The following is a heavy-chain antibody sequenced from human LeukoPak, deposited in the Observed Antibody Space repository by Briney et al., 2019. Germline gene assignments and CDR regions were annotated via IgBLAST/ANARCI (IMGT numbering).Heavy chain of an antibody. Sequence: SETLSLTCTVSGGSISSSSYYWGWIRQPPGKGLEWIGSIYYSGSTNYNPSLRSRVTISVDTSKNQFSLKLSCLTAADTAVYYCARGHHYVWGSSIWGQGTMVTVSS. D-gene: IGHD3-16*01. J-gene: IGHJ3*02. CDR2: IYYSGST. CDR1: GGSISSSSYY. V-gene: IGHV4-39*07. CDR3: ARGHHYVWGSSI.